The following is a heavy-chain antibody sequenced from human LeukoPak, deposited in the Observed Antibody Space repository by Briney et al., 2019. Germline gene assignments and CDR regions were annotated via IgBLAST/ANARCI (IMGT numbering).Heavy chain of an antibody. D-gene: IGHD3-22*01. J-gene: IGHJ3*02. V-gene: IGHV4-61*02. Sequence: YPSETLSLTCTVSGGSISSGSYYWSWIRQPAGKGLEWIGRIYTSGSTNYNPSLKSRVTISVDTSKNQSSLKLSSVTAADTAVYYCARDPVTWGYYDSSEAFDIWGQGTMVTVSS. CDR3: ARDPVTWGYYDSSEAFDI. CDR2: IYTSGST. CDR1: GGSISSGSYY.